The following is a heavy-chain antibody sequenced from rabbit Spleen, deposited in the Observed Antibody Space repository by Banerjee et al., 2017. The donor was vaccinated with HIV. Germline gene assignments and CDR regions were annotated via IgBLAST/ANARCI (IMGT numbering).Heavy chain of an antibody. V-gene: IGHV1S40*01. J-gene: IGHJ6*01. Sequence: QSLEESGGGLVQPEGSLTLTCIASGVSFSDDSYMCWVRQAPGKGLEWIACIDTGSSGFTYFATWAKGRFTCSKTSSTTVTLQMTRLTAADTATYFCARDTSSSFSSYGMDLWGPGTLVTVS. CDR3: ARDTSSSFSSYGMDL. D-gene: IGHD1-1*01. CDR2: IDTGSSGFT. CDR1: GVSFSDDSY.